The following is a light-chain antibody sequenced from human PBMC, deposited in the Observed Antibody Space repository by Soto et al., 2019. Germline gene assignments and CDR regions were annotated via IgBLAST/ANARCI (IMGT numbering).Light chain of an antibody. V-gene: IGKV1-5*03. Sequence: DSQMTQSPSTLSASVGDRVTITCRASQSISSWLAWYQQKPGKAPKLLIYKASTLESGVPSRFSGSGSGTEFTLTISSLQPDDSETYYCQQYGSYALTFGGGTKVEIK. CDR3: QQYGSYALT. CDR1: QSISSW. J-gene: IGKJ4*02. CDR2: KAS.